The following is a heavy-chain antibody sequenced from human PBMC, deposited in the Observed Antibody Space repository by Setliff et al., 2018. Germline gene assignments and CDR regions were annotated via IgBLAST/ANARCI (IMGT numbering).Heavy chain of an antibody. J-gene: IGHJ4*02. V-gene: IGHV4-59*11. CDR2: IYYNGNT. Sequence: SETLSLTCTVSGGSISSHYWSWIRQPPGKGLEWIGYIYYNGNTNYNPSLKSRVSISVDTSNNQFSLNLYSVTAADTAVYYCARGGGIVGATAVDYWGQGTLVTVSS. D-gene: IGHD1-26*01. CDR1: GGSISSHY. CDR3: ARGGGIVGATAVDY.